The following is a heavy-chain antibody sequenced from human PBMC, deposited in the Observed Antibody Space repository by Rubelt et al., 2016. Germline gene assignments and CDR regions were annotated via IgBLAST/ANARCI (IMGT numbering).Heavy chain of an antibody. V-gene: IGHV4-59*06. J-gene: IGHJ4*02. CDR1: GGSISGFY. D-gene: IGHD4-17*01. Sequence: QVRLQESGPGLVKPSETLSLTCNVSGGSISGFYWSWIRQSPGKGLEWIGYISHTGTTYYNPSLKRRITISLDTSENQFSLKLSSATAADTAVYYCVRERATVTTLFDYWGQGTLVTVSS. CDR2: ISHTGTT. CDR3: VRERATVTTLFDY.